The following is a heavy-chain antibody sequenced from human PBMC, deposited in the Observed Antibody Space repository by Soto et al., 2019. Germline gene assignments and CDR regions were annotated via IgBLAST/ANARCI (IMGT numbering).Heavy chain of an antibody. CDR2: IKQDGSEK. CDR1: GFTFSSYW. D-gene: IGHD6-13*01. Sequence: GGSRRLSCAASGFTFSSYWMSWVRQAPGKGLEWVANIKQDGSEKYYVDSVKGRFTISRDNAKNSLYLQMNSLRAEDTAVYYCARKELVFYYYYMDVWGKGTTVTSP. J-gene: IGHJ6*03. V-gene: IGHV3-7*01. CDR3: ARKELVFYYYYMDV.